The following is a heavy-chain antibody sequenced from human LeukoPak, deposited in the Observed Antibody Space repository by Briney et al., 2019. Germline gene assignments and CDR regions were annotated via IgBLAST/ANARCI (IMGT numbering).Heavy chain of an antibody. V-gene: IGHV5-51*01. J-gene: IGHJ4*02. CDR3: ARRITIFGVVNYFDY. CDR2: IYPGDSDT. Sequence: GESLKISCKGSGYSFTSYWIGWVRQMPGKGLEWMGIIYPGDSDTRYSPSFQGQATISADKSISTAYLQWSSLKASDTAMYYCARRITIFGVVNYFDYWGQGTLVTVSS. CDR1: GYSFTSYW. D-gene: IGHD3-3*01.